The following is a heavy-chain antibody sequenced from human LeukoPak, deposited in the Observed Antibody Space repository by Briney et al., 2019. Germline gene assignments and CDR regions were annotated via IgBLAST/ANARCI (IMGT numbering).Heavy chain of an antibody. CDR2: ISGSGGST. Sequence: PGGSLRLSCAASGFTFSSYAMSWVRQAPGKGLEWVSAISGSGGSTYYADSVKGRFTISRDNSKNTLYLQMNSLRAEDTAVCYCAKDLGYCSSTSCFPGWSNNWFDPWGQGTLVTVSS. V-gene: IGHV3-23*01. CDR1: GFTFSSYA. CDR3: AKDLGYCSSTSCFPGWSNNWFDP. J-gene: IGHJ5*02. D-gene: IGHD2-2*03.